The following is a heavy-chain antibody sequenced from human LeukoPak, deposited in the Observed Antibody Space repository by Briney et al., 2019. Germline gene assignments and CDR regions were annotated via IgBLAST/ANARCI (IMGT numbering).Heavy chain of an antibody. CDR2: ISGSGGST. V-gene: IGHV3-23*01. CDR3: AKGGAYGPGCYFDY. J-gene: IGHJ4*02. Sequence: GGSLRLSCAASGFTFSSYAMSWVRQAPGKGLEWVSAISGSGGSTYYADSVKGRFTISRDNSKNTLYPQMNSLRAEDTAVYYCAKGGAYGPGCYFDYWGQGTLVTVSS. CDR1: GFTFSSYA. D-gene: IGHD3-10*01.